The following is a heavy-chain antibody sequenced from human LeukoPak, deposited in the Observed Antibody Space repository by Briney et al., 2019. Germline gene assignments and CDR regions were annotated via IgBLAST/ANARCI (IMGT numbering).Heavy chain of an antibody. CDR3: AKDPAVASYYFDS. Sequence: GVSLRLSCAASGFTFSSYAMSWVRQAPGKGLEWVSGISGSGGSTYYADSVKGRFTISRDNSKNTLYLQMNRLRAEDTAVYYCAKDPAVASYYFDSWGQGTLVTVSS. D-gene: IGHD6-19*01. J-gene: IGHJ4*02. V-gene: IGHV3-23*01. CDR1: GFTFSSYA. CDR2: ISGSGGST.